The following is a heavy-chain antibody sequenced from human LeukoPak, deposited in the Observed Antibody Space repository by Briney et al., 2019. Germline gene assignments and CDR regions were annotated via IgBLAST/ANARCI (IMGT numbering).Heavy chain of an antibody. CDR2: ISYDGSNK. V-gene: IGHV3-30*14. J-gene: IGHJ6*02. CDR3: ARDKRYCSGGSCQYYYYYGMDV. CDR1: GFIFSNYA. D-gene: IGHD2-15*01. Sequence: PGGSLRLSCAASGFIFSNYAMHWVRQAPGKGLEWVAVISYDGSNKYYADSVKGRFTISRDNSKNTLYLQMNSLRAEDTAVYYCARDKRYCSGGSCQYYYYYGMDVWGQGTTVTVSS.